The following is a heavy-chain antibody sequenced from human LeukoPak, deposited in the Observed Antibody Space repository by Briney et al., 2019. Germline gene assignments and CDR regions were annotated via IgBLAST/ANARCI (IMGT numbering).Heavy chain of an antibody. CDR2: ISGSGGST. CDR3: ARVGTLGFDY. CDR1: GFTFSSYA. J-gene: IGHJ4*02. Sequence: GGSLRLSCAASGFTFSSYAMSWVRQAPGKGLEWVSAISGSGGSTYYADSVKGRFTISRDNAKNSLYLQMNSLRAEGTAVYYCARVGTLGFDYWGQGTLVTVSS. V-gene: IGHV3-23*01. D-gene: IGHD1-14*01.